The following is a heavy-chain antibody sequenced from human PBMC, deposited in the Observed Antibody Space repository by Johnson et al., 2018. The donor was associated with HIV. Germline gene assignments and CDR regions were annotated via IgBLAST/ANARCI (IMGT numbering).Heavy chain of an antibody. J-gene: IGHJ3*01. V-gene: IGHV3-11*01. CDR2: ISSSGTTI. Sequence: QVQLVESGGGLVKPGGSLRLSCAASGFSFSDYFMSWIRQAPGKGLECISYISSSGTTIYYTDSVKGRFTISRDNSKSTLYRQMNSLRVEDTAMYYCARGPILEWLSGDGFDVWGQGTMLTVSS. CDR1: GFSFSDYF. D-gene: IGHD3-3*01. CDR3: ARGPILEWLSGDGFDV.